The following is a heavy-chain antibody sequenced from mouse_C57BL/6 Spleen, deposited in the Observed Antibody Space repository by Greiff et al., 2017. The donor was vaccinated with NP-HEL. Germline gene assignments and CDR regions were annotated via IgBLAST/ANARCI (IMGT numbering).Heavy chain of an antibody. CDR1: GFTFSSYG. J-gene: IGHJ2*01. CDR3: ARHGGSSSYFDY. V-gene: IGHV5-6*01. D-gene: IGHD1-1*01. CDR2: ISSGGSYT. Sequence: EVQVVESGGDLVKPGGSLKLSCAASGFTFSSYGMSWVRQTPDKRLEWVATISSGGSYTYYPDSVKGRFTISRDNAKNTLYLQMSSLKSEDTAMYYCARHGGSSSYFDYWGQGTTLTVSS.